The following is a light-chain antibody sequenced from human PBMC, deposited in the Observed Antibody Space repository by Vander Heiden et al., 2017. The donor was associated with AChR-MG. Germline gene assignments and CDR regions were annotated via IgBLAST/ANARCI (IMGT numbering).Light chain of an antibody. J-gene: IGLJ2*01. CDR2: GNS. CDR3: QSYDSSLSGSVV. V-gene: IGLV1-40*01. Sequence: SVSGAPGQRVTISCTGSSSNIRAGYDVHWYQQLPGTAPKLLIYGNSNRPSGVPDRFSGSKSGTSASLAITGLQAEDEADYYCQSYDSSLSGSVVFGGGTKLTVL. CDR1: SSNIRAGYD.